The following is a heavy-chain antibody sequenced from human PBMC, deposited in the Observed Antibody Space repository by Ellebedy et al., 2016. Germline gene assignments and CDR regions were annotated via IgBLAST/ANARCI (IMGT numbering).Heavy chain of an antibody. Sequence: GGSLRLXCAASGFIFSDAWMSWVRQAPGKGLEWVGRIKSKTDGGTIDYAAPVKGRFTISRDDSKNTLYLQMNSLKTEDTAVYYCTTTTTVTSRWGQGTLVTVSS. D-gene: IGHD4-17*01. CDR3: TTTTTVTSR. V-gene: IGHV3-15*01. CDR2: IKSKTDGGTI. CDR1: GFIFSDAW. J-gene: IGHJ4*02.